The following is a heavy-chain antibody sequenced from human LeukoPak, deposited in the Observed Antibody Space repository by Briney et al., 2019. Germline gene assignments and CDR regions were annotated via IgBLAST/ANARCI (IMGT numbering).Heavy chain of an antibody. V-gene: IGHV3-15*01. CDR1: GFTFNNAW. Sequence: GGSLRLSCAASGFTFNNAWMTWVRQAPGKGLEWVGRIKSKTDGGTTDYAAPVKGRFTISRDDSKNTLYLQMNSLKTEDTAVYYCTTLYFDFWRDYYTGFDYWGQGTLVTVSS. CDR3: TTLYFDFWRDYYTGFDY. CDR2: IKSKTDGGTT. D-gene: IGHD3-3*01. J-gene: IGHJ4*02.